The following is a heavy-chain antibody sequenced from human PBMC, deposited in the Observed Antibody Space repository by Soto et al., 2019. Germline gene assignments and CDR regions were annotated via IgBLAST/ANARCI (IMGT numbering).Heavy chain of an antibody. CDR2: ISSFSNYM. V-gene: IGHV3-21*01. Sequence: PGGSLRLSCAVSGFTFNSYSMNWVRQAPGKGLEWVSSISSFSNYMYYTDSVKGRFTISRDNARNSLYLQMNSLRAEDTAVYYCARGLYFYDNSGYLPFDYWGQGTQVTVSS. CDR1: GFTFNSYS. CDR3: ARGLYFYDNSGYLPFDY. D-gene: IGHD3-22*01. J-gene: IGHJ4*02.